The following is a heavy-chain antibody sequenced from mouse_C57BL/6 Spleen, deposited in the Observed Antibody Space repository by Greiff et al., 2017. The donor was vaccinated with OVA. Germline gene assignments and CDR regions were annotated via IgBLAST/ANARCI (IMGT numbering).Heavy chain of an antibody. CDR1: GFTFSSYA. CDR3: TREGDYYGSSYYWYFDV. Sequence: EVKVVESGAGLVKPGGSLKLSCAASGFTFSSYAMSWVRQTPEKRLEWVAYISSGGDYIYYADTVKGRFTISRDNARNTLYLQMSSLKSEDTAMYYCTREGDYYGSSYYWYFDVWGTGTTVTVSS. V-gene: IGHV5-9-1*02. J-gene: IGHJ1*03. CDR2: ISSGGDYI. D-gene: IGHD1-1*01.